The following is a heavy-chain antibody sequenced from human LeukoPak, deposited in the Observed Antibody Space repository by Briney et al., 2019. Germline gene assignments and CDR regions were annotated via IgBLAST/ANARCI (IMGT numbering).Heavy chain of an antibody. CDR3: ASNYDSSGFSHFDY. CDR1: GFTFSRYW. Sequence: GSLRLSCAASGFTFSRYWMSWVRQAPGKGLEWVANIKQDGSEKYYVDSVKGRFTISRDNAKNSLYLQMNSLRAEDTAVYYCASNYDSSGFSHFDYWGQGTLVTVSS. D-gene: IGHD3-22*01. J-gene: IGHJ4*02. V-gene: IGHV3-7*03. CDR2: IKQDGSEK.